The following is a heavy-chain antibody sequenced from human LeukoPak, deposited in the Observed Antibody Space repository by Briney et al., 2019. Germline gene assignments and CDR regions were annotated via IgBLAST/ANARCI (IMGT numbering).Heavy chain of an antibody. V-gene: IGHV3-64*02. J-gene: IGHJ4*02. Sequence: GGSLRLSCAASGFPFASYHLHWVRQAPGKGLQYVSGITPNGGSTYYADSVKGRFTISRDNSKNTLYLQMGSLRAEDMAVYYCAREASIVVRCSDYWGQGTLVTVSS. CDR2: ITPNGGST. CDR1: GFPFASYH. D-gene: IGHD6-6*01. CDR3: AREASIVVRCSDY.